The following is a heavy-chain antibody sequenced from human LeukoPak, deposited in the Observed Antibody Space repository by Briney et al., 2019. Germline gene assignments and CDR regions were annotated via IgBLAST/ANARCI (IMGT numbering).Heavy chain of an antibody. CDR3: AKDQTLGGSRNWFDP. J-gene: IGHJ5*02. D-gene: IGHD1-26*01. V-gene: IGHV3-66*02. Sequence: GGSLRLSCAASGFTVSTHYMGWVRQAPGKGLEWVSTIYSGGTTYYADSVKGRFTISRDNSKNTLYLQMNSLRAEDTAVYYCAKDQTLGGSRNWFDPWGQGTLVTVSS. CDR2: IYSGGTT. CDR1: GFTVSTHY.